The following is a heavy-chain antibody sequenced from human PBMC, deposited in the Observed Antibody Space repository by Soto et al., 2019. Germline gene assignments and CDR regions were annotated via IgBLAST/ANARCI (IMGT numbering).Heavy chain of an antibody. CDR2: IYYSGST. Sequence: GGGCCSIIKQHPGKGLEWIGYIYYSGSTYYNPSLKSRVTISVDTSKNQFSLKLSSVTAADTAVYSCDRELDSSSGLAYLVHGTLVTVSS. J-gene: IGHJ4*01. D-gene: IGHD5-18*01. V-gene: IGHV4-31*02. CDR3: DRELDSSSGLAY. CDR1: GGGC.